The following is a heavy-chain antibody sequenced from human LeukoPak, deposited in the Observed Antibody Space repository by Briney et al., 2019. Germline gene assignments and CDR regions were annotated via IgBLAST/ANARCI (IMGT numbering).Heavy chain of an antibody. CDR1: GYTFTSNY. V-gene: IGHV1-46*01. D-gene: IGHD3-3*01. CDR2: ISPTGGST. Sequence: ASVKVSCKAFGYTFTSNYMHWVRQAPGQGPEWMGVISPTGGSTTYAQKFQGRVTLTRDMSTSTVYMELSSLRSEDTAVYYCAREGDDFWSGYVYWGQGTLVTVSS. CDR3: AREGDDFWSGYVY. J-gene: IGHJ4*02.